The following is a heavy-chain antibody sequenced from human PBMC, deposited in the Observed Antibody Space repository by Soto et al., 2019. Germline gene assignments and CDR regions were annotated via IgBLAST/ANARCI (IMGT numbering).Heavy chain of an antibody. V-gene: IGHV3-21*01. CDR2: ISSSSSYI. CDR1: GFTFSSYS. D-gene: IGHD3-22*01. CDR3: ARCGYDSSGYPHDAFDI. J-gene: IGHJ3*02. Sequence: GGSLRLSCAASGFTFSSYSMNWVRQAPGKGLEWVSSISSSSSYIYYADSVKGRFTISRDNAKNSLYLQMNSLRAKDTAVYYCARCGYDSSGYPHDAFDIWGQGTMVTVSS.